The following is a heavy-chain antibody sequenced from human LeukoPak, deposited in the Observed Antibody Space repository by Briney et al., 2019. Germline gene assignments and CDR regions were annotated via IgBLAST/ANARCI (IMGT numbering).Heavy chain of an antibody. CDR3: ARAKPKNMVRGLIMRRESRYYFDY. CDR2: IYSGGST. CDR1: GFTVSSNY. Sequence: GGSLGLSCAASGFTVSSNYMSWVRQAPGKGLEWVSVIYSGGSTYYADSVKGRFAISRDNSKSTLYIQMNSLRAEDTAVYYCARAKPKNMVRGLIMRRESRYYFDYWGQGTLVTVSS. D-gene: IGHD3-10*01. J-gene: IGHJ4*02. V-gene: IGHV3-53*01.